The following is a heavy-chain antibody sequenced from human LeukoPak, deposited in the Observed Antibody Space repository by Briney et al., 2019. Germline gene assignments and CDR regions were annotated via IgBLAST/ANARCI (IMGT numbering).Heavy chain of an antibody. V-gene: IGHV4-4*07. D-gene: IGHD3-22*01. J-gene: IGHJ4*02. CDR3: ARDFSPDYYDSSGYFDY. Sequence: SETLSLTCTGSGGSISSYYWSWIRQPAGKGLEWIGRIYTSGSTNYNPSLKSRVTMSVDTSKNQFSLKLSSVTAADTAVYYCARDFSPDYYDSSGYFDYWGQGTLVTVSS. CDR1: GGSISSYY. CDR2: IYTSGST.